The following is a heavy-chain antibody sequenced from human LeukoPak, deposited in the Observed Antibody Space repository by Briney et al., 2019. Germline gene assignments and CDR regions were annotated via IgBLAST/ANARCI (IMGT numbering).Heavy chain of an antibody. Sequence: SVKVSCKASGGTSSTYAFTWVRQAPGQGLEWMGRIIPFLGIVHYAQKSQGRVTITADKSTSTVYMELSSLRSDDTAVYYCARGLWVTAYSYYYYGMDVWGQGTTVIVSS. CDR3: ARGLWVTAYSYYYYGMDV. CDR2: IIPFLGIV. D-gene: IGHD4-23*01. CDR1: GGTSSTYA. V-gene: IGHV1-69*04. J-gene: IGHJ6*02.